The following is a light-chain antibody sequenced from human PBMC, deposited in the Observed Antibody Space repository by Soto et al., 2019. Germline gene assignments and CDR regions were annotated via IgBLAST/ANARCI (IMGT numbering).Light chain of an antibody. CDR2: KAS. Sequence: TQSPGTLSLSPGYRVTITFRASQSISNRLAWYQQKPGKAPKLLIYKASTLKSGVPSRFSGSGSGTEFTLTISSLQPDDFATYYCQHYNSYSEAFGQGTKVDIK. CDR3: QHYNSYSEA. V-gene: IGKV1-5*03. CDR1: QSISNR. J-gene: IGKJ1*01.